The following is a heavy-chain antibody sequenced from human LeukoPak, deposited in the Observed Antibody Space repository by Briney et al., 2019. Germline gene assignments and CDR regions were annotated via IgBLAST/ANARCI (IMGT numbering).Heavy chain of an antibody. Sequence: GGSLRLSCAASGFIFSSHGMNWVRQAPGKGLEWVSGISPSGDITYYADSVEGRFTISRDNSKNTLYLQMNSLRAEDTAVYYCAKDARWSLVVVKCDYFDYWGQGTLVTVSS. V-gene: IGHV3-23*01. CDR1: GFIFSSHG. CDR2: ISPSGDIT. J-gene: IGHJ4*02. D-gene: IGHD3-22*01. CDR3: AKDARWSLVVVKCDYFDY.